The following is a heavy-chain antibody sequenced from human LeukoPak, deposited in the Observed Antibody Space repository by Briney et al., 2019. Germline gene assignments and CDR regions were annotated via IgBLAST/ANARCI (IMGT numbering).Heavy chain of an antibody. CDR3: ASQMLEWYGLDV. CDR2: IKTSAIT. CDR1: GRSFTTYH. D-gene: IGHD3-3*01. Sequence: SETLSLTCAVSGRSFTTYHWSWIRQSPGKGLEWIGEIKTSAITNYNPSLESRVTISVDMSKNQFSPNLTSVTAADAAVYYCASQMLEWYGLDVWGQGTTVTVSS. J-gene: IGHJ6*02. V-gene: IGHV4-34*01.